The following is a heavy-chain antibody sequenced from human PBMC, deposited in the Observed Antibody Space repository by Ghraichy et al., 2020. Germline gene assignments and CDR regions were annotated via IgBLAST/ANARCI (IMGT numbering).Heavy chain of an antibody. D-gene: IGHD3-3*01. J-gene: IGHJ4*02. CDR2: ISHDGSNR. Sequence: GSLRLSCAASGFTFSSYGMHWVRQAPGKGLEWVAVISHDGSNRYYADSVKGRFTISRDNSKNTLYLQMNSLRAEDTALYYSAKDGIGAWGRNYDFWSGSLHYWGQGTLVTVSS. CDR1: GFTFSSYG. CDR3: AKDGIGAWGRNYDFWSGSLHY. V-gene: IGHV3-30*18.